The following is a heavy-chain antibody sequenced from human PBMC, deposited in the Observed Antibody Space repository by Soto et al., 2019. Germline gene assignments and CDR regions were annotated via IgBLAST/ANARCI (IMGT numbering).Heavy chain of an antibody. CDR2: IYYSGST. V-gene: IGHV4-31*03. J-gene: IGHJ4*02. CDR1: VGSISSGGYY. D-gene: IGHD2-15*01. CDR3: ARDQVAGPKRFDY. Sequence: SETLSLTCTVSVGSISSGGYYWSWIRQHPGKGLEWIGYIYYSGSTYYNPSLKSRVTISVDTSKNQFSLKLSSVTAADTAVYYCARDQVAGPKRFDYWGQGTLVTVSS.